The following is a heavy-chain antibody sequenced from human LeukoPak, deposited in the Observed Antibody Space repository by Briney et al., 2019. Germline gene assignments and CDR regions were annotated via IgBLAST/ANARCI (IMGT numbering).Heavy chain of an antibody. Sequence: GGSLRLSCAASGFTFSSYAMSWVRQAPGKGLERVSVISGSGGSTYYADSVKGRFTVSRDNSKNTLHLQMNSLRAEDTAVYYCAKDFLYNVIGYWGQGTLVAVSS. V-gene: IGHV3-23*01. D-gene: IGHD3-10*01. CDR3: AKDFLYNVIGY. CDR1: GFTFSSYA. CDR2: ISGSGGST. J-gene: IGHJ4*02.